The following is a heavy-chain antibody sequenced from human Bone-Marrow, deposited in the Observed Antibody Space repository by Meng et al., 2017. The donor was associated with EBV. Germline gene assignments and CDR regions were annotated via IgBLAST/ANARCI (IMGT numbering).Heavy chain of an antibody. CDR1: GASVSGGTFH. V-gene: IGHV4-61*01. Sequence: AQLQESGPGLVKPSETLSLTCTVSGASVSGGTFHWSWIRQPPGKELEWIGYIYDGGTTIYNPSLKSRVTIFLDTSRNQFSLGLRSVTTADTAVYYCAKSSSSTPGVVDSWGQGTLVTVSS. D-gene: IGHD6-6*01. CDR2: IYDGGTT. CDR3: AKSSSSTPGVVDS. J-gene: IGHJ4*02.